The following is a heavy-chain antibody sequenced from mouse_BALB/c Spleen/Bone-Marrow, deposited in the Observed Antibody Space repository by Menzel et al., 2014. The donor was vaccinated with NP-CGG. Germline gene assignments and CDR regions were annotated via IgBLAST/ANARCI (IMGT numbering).Heavy chain of an antibody. V-gene: IGHV7-3*02. Sequence: EVQLVESGGGSVQPGGSLRLSCATSGFTFSAYYMSWVRQPPGKALERLGFIGNKAKGYTTEYSASVKGRFTISRDNSQRILYLQMNTLRAEDSTSYYCARDENVRIYWYFDDWGAGTTVIVSS. CDR3: ARDENVRIYWYFDD. J-gene: IGHJ1*01. CDR1: GFTFSAYY. CDR2: IGNKAKGYTT.